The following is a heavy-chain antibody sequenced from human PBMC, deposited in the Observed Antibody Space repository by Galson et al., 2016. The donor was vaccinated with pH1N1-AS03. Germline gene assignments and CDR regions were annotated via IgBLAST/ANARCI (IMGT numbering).Heavy chain of an antibody. CDR2: ISPYNGNT. CDR3: ARAAPFDP. D-gene: IGHD2-15*01. J-gene: IGHJ5*02. V-gene: IGHV1-18*04. CDR1: GYTFPNFG. Sequence: SVKVSCKASGYTFPNFGMSWVRQAPAQGLEWMGWISPYNGNTQYAQRLEGRVTMTTDTSTNTAYLELRSLTYDDTAVYYCARAAPFDPWGHGTLVIVSS.